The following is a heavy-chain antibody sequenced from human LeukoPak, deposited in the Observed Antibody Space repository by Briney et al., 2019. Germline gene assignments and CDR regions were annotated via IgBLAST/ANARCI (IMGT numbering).Heavy chain of an antibody. CDR2: ISSSSSYI. V-gene: IGHV3-21*01. D-gene: IGHD4-23*01. CDR1: GFTFSSYS. CDR3: ARPTVGSRSNYFDY. Sequence: GGSLRLSCAASGFTFSSYSMNWVRQAPGKGLEWVSSISSSSSYIYYADSVKGRFTISRDNAKNSLYLQMNSLRAEDTAVYYCARPTVGSRSNYFDYWGQGTLVTVSS. J-gene: IGHJ4*02.